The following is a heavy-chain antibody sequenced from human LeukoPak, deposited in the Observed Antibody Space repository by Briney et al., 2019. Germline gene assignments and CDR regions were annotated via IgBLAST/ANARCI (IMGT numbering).Heavy chain of an antibody. CDR3: ATVSSWLEYYFDY. V-gene: IGHV1-24*01. D-gene: IGHD6-13*01. J-gene: IGHJ4*02. CDR2: FDPEDSET. CDR1: GYTLTELS. Sequence: ASVKVSCRVSGYTLTELSMHWVRQAPGKGLEWMGGFDPEDSETIYAQKFQGRVTMTEDTSTDTAYMELSSLRSEDTAVYYCATVSSWLEYYFDYWGQGTLVTVSS.